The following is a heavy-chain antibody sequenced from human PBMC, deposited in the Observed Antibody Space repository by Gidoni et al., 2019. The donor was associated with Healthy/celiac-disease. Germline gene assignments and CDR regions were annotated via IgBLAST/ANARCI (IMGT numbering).Heavy chain of an antibody. D-gene: IGHD2-2*02. CDR1: GFTFSSYD. V-gene: IGHV3-13*05. CDR2: IGTAGDP. Sequence: VESGGGLVQPGGSLRLSCAASGFTFSSYDLHWVRPATGKGLEWVSAIGTAGDPYYPGSVKGRFTISRENAKNSLYLQMNSLRAGDTAVYYCARARSSLGYCSSTSCYRPHYYYMDVWGKGTTVTVSS. J-gene: IGHJ6*03. CDR3: ARARSSLGYCSSTSCYRPHYYYMDV.